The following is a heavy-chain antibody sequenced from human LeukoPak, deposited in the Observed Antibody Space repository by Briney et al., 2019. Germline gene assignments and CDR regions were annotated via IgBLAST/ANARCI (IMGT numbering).Heavy chain of an antibody. Sequence: PGGSLRLSCAGSGFTFSDFALHRVRQAPGKGLEWVAVISYDGSNKYYADSVKGRFTISRDNSKNTLYLQMNSLRAEDTAVYYCARVLYRPTKYSSGWYYFDYWGQGTLVTVSS. J-gene: IGHJ4*02. V-gene: IGHV3-30*04. D-gene: IGHD6-19*01. CDR2: ISYDGSNK. CDR1: GFTFSDFA. CDR3: ARVLYRPTKYSSGWYYFDY.